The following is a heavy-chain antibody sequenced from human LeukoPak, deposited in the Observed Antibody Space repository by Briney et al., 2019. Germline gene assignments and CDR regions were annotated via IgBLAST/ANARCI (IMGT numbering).Heavy chain of an antibody. CDR2: ISAYNGNT. CDR1: GYTFTSYG. D-gene: IGHD6-19*01. CDR3: AREAGAGTGIDWFDP. J-gene: IGHJ5*02. V-gene: IGHV1-18*01. Sequence: VASVNVSRTASGYTFTSYGISWVRQAPRQGLEGMGWISAYNGNTNYAQKLQCRVTLTTDSSTSTAYMALRGLRSDDTAVYCCAREAGAGTGIDWFDPWGQGTLVTVSS.